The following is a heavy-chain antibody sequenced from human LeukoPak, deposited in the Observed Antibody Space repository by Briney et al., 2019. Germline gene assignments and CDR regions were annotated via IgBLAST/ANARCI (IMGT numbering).Heavy chain of an antibody. CDR3: ARYCGGDCYFDY. J-gene: IGHJ4*02. V-gene: IGHV4-59*01. Sequence: PSETLSLTCTVSGGSISSYYWSWIRQPPGKGLEWIGYIYYSGGTNYNPSLKSRVTISVDTSKNQFSLKLSSVTAADTAVYYCARYCGGDCYFDYWGQGTLVTVSS. CDR2: IYYSGGT. CDR1: GGSISSYY. D-gene: IGHD2-21*02.